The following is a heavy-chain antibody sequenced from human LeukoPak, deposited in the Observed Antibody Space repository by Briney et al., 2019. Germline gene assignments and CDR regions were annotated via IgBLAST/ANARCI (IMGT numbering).Heavy chain of an antibody. CDR2: IYYSGST. Sequence: PSETLSLTCTVSGGSISSSSYYWGWIRQPPGKGLEWIGSIYYSGSTYYNPSLKSRVTISVDTSKNQFSLKLSSVTAADTAVYYCARHSAYMTTVVTPSVYFQHWGQGTLVTVSS. J-gene: IGHJ1*01. D-gene: IGHD4-23*01. V-gene: IGHV4-39*07. CDR3: ARHSAYMTTVVTPSVYFQH. CDR1: GGSISSSSYY.